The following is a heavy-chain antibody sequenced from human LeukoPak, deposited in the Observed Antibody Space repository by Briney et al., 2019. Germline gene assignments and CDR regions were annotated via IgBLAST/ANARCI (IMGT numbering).Heavy chain of an antibody. D-gene: IGHD6-13*01. J-gene: IGHJ3*02. CDR3: AKDMARVFDAFDI. CDR1: GFSFSDYA. Sequence: GGSLRLSCAASGFSFSDYAIYWVRQTPGKGLEWVAFIRYDGSTKIYADSVKGRFTISRDNAKNSLYLQMNSLRAEDMALYYCAKDMARVFDAFDIWGQGTMVTVSS. V-gene: IGHV3-30*02. CDR2: IRYDGSTK.